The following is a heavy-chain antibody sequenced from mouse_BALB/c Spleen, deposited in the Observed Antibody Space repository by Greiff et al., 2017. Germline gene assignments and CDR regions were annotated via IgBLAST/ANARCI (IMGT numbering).Heavy chain of an antibody. CDR2: ISCYNGAT. CDR1: GYSFTGYY. CDR3: ARGGVLRLHYYAMDY. V-gene: IGHV1S34*01. D-gene: IGHD1-2*01. Sequence: LVKTGASVKISCKASGYSFTGYYMHWVKQSHGKSLEWIGYISCYNGATSYNQKFKDKTTLTADKSSSTAYMQLSSLTSEDSAVYYCARGGVLRLHYYAMDYWGQGTSVTVSS. J-gene: IGHJ4*01.